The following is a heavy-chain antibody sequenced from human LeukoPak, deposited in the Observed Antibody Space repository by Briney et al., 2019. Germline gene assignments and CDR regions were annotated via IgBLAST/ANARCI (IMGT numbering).Heavy chain of an antibody. V-gene: IGHV4-61*02. J-gene: IGHJ6*02. CDR1: GGSISSGFYY. CDR2: IYTSGST. D-gene: IGHD1-26*01. Sequence: SETLSLTCTVSGGSISSGFYYWSWIRQPAGKGLEWIGRIYTSGSTNYNPSLKSRVTISVDTSKNQFSLKLSSVTAADTAVYYCARWSGSYYYYYGMDVWGQGTTVTVSS. CDR3: ARWSGSYYYYYGMDV.